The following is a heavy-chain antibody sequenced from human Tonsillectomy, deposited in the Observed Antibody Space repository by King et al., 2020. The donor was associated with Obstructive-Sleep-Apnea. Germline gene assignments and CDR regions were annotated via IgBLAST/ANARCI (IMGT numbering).Heavy chain of an antibody. J-gene: IGHJ4*02. Sequence: VQLVQSGGGVVRPGGSLRLSCAASGFTFDDYGMSWGRHAPGKGLEWVSGINWNGGSTGYADSVKGRFTISRDNAKNALYLQMKSLRAEDTALYHCARDFYSSGGPVDYWGQGTLVTVSS. V-gene: IGHV3-20*01. CDR3: ARDFYSSGGPVDY. CDR1: GFTFDDYG. D-gene: IGHD6-19*01. CDR2: INWNGGST.